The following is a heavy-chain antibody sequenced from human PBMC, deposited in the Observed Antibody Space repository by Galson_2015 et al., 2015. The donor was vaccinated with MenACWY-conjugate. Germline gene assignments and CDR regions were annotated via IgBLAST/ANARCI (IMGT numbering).Heavy chain of an antibody. D-gene: IGHD1-1*01. CDR2: VDHGGST. Sequence: ETLSLTCRVSGSSISRGYYWGWIRQPPGKGLEWIGSVDHGGSTFHNPSLKSRVTISVDTSKNQFSLKVATVTAADTAVYYCARGHPRYVQYWGQGTLVIVSS. J-gene: IGHJ4*02. V-gene: IGHV4-38-2*02. CDR1: GSSISRGYY. CDR3: ARGHPRYVQY.